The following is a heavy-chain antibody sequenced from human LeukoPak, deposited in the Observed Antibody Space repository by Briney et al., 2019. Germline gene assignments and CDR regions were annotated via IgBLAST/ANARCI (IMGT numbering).Heavy chain of an antibody. V-gene: IGHV1-18*01. CDR1: GYTFTSYG. D-gene: IGHD3-3*01. CDR2: ISAYNGNT. CDR3: ARERPSFGGFWSGYYDAFDI. J-gene: IGHJ3*02. Sequence: ASVKVSCKASGYTFTSYGISWVRQAPGQGLEWMGWISAYNGNTNYAQKLQGRVTMTTDTSTSTAYMELSSLRPEDTAVYYCARERPSFGGFWSGYYDAFDIWGQGTMVTVSS.